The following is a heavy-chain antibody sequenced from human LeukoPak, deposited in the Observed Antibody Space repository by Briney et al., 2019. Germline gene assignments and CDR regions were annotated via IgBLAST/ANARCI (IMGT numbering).Heavy chain of an antibody. CDR3: ARAPVDWQFYYGMDV. J-gene: IGHJ6*02. V-gene: IGHV4-30-4*01. Sequence: SETLSLTCTVSGGSISSGDYYWSWIRQPPGKGLEWIGYIYYSGSTYYNPSLKSRVTISVDTSKNQFSLKLSSVTAADTAVCYCARAPVDWQFYYGMDVWGQGTTVTVSS. D-gene: IGHD5-12*01. CDR1: GGSISSGDYY. CDR2: IYYSGST.